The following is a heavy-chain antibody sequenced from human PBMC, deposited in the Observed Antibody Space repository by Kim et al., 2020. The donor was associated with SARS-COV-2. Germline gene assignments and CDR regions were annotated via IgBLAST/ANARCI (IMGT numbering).Heavy chain of an antibody. J-gene: IGHJ3*02. V-gene: IGHV1-69*13. CDR1: GGTFSSYA. D-gene: IGHD3-10*01. CDR3: ARMAEGLLWFGESNDAFDI. CDR2: IIPIFGTA. Sequence: SVKVSCKASGGTFSSYAISWVRQAPGQGLEWMGGIIPIFGTANYAQKFQGRVTITADESTSTAYMELSSLRSEDTAVYYCARMAEGLLWFGESNDAFDIWGQGTMVTVSS.